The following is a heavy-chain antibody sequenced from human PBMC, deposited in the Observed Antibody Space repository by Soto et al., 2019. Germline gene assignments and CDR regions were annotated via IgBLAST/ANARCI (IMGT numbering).Heavy chain of an antibody. CDR1: GYEFTNYW. CDR2: IDPSDSYT. J-gene: IGHJ4*02. CDR3: GRQGGDVYHIDY. Sequence: EVQLEPYGGEVKKPGTSLRISCEGSGYEFTNYWINWVRQMPGKGLEWMGRIDPSDSYTNYNPSFQGHVTFLVDKSLSTAYVLWSRLKASGTAMYFCGRQGGDVYHIDYWGQGTLVTVSS. V-gene: IGHV5-10-1*03. D-gene: IGHD3-16*01.